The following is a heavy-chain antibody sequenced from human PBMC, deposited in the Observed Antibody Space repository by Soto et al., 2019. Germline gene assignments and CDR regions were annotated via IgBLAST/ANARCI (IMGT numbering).Heavy chain of an antibody. Sequence: GGSLRLSCAASGFTFNDHAMHWVRQAPGKGLEWVSSISWDSGIREYADSVKGRFTISRDNAKNSLYLEMNSLRAEDTALYYCAKDLGSSSPYYYSGMDVWGQGTTVTVSS. CDR3: AKDLGSSSPYYYSGMDV. V-gene: IGHV3-9*01. CDR1: GFTFNDHA. D-gene: IGHD6-6*01. CDR2: ISWDSGIR. J-gene: IGHJ6*02.